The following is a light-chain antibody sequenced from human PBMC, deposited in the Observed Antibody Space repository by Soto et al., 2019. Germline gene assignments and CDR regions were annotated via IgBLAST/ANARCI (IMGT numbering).Light chain of an antibody. J-gene: IGLJ1*01. Sequence: SALTQPASVSGSPGQSITISCTGTSSDVGGYNYVSWYQQHPGKAPKLMIYDVSNRPSGVSNRFSGSKSGNTASLTISGLHAEDEADYYCSSYTSSSTYVFGTGTKLTVL. CDR2: DVS. CDR1: SSDVGGYNY. CDR3: SSYTSSSTYV. V-gene: IGLV2-14*01.